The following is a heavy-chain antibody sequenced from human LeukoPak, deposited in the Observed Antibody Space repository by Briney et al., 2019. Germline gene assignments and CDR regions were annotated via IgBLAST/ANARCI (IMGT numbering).Heavy chain of an antibody. D-gene: IGHD3-16*02. CDR3: AKDSPDYVWGSYRSFDY. CDR2: ITGSGGST. V-gene: IGHV3-23*01. Sequence: PGGSLRLSCAASGFTFSSYAMSWVRQAPGKGLEWVSSITGSGGSTYHADSVKGRFTISRDNSKNTLYLQMNSLRAEDTAVYYCAKDSPDYVWGSYRSFDYWGQGTLVTVSS. J-gene: IGHJ4*02. CDR1: GFTFSSYA.